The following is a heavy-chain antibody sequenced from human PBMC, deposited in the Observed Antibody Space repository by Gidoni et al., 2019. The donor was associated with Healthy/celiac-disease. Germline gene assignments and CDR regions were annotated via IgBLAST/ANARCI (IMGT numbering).Heavy chain of an antibody. V-gene: IGHV1-69*01. CDR1: GGTFSSYA. CDR2: IIPIFGTA. J-gene: IGHJ6*02. CDR3: ARARPVSSIAARTVGYYYYGMDV. D-gene: IGHD6-6*01. Sequence: QVQLVQSGAAVTKPGSSVKVSCKASGGTFSSYAISWLRQAPGQGLEWMGGIIPIFGTANYAKKVQGRVTITEDESTSTAYMGLSSLRSEDTAVYYCARARPVSSIAARTVGYYYYGMDVWGQGTTVTVSS.